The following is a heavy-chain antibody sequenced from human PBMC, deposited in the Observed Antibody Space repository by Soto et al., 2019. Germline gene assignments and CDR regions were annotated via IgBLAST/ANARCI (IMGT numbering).Heavy chain of an antibody. J-gene: IGHJ6*03. CDR1: GFTFSSYG. Sequence: GGSLRLSCAASGFTFSSYGMHWVRQAPGKGLEWVAVISYDGSNKYYADSVKGRFTISRDNSKNTLYLQMNSLRAEDTAVYYCAKDLTGWHIGSADYYYMDVWGKGTTVTVSS. V-gene: IGHV3-30*18. CDR3: AKDLTGWHIGSADYYYMDV. D-gene: IGHD2-21*01. CDR2: ISYDGSNK.